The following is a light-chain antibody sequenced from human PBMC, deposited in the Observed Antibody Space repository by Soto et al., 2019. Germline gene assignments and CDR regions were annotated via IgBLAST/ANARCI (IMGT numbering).Light chain of an antibody. CDR2: GAS. J-gene: IGKJ1*01. Sequence: EIVLTQSPGTLSLSPGERATLSCRASQSVSSSYLAWHQQKPGQAPRLLIYGASCGAAGLPDRFSGSGSGTDFTLTISRLDAEDFAVYYCQQYGSSPRTFGQGTKVEIK. CDR3: QQYGSSPRT. CDR1: QSVSSSY. V-gene: IGKV3-20*01.